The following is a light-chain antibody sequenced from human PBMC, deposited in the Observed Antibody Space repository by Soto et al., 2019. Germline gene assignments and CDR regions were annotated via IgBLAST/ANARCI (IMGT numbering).Light chain of an antibody. J-gene: IGLJ2*01. CDR2: EVS. Sequence: QSVLTQPASVSGSPGQSITISCTGTSSDVGGYDYVSWYQHFPGKAPKLIIYEVSNRPSGVSNRFSGSNSGNTASLTISGLQAEDEDEYYCSSYTSSITVDVVFGGGTKVTVL. CDR1: SSDVGGYDY. V-gene: IGLV2-14*01. CDR3: SSYTSSITVDVV.